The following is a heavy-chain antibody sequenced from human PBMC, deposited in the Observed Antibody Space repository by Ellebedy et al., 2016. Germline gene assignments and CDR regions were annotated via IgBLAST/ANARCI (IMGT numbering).Heavy chain of an antibody. V-gene: IGHV4-59*01. CDR3: ARGSSSSYVYY. J-gene: IGHJ4*02. D-gene: IGHD6-13*01. CDR2: ISYSGST. CDR1: GGSISSAY. Sequence: SETLSLTCTVSGGSISSAYWSWIRQPPGKGLEWIGYISYSGSTSYNPSLRSRLTISVDTSKNQFSLRLGSVTAADTAVYYCARGSSSSYVYYWGQGTLVTVSS.